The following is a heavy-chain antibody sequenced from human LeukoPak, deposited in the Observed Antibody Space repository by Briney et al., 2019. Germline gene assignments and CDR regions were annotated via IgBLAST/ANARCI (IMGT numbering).Heavy chain of an antibody. V-gene: IGHV6-1*01. CDR2: TYYRSKWSN. J-gene: IGHJ4*02. CDR1: GDSVSSNSAA. Sequence: SQTLSLTCAISGDSVSSNSAAWNWIRQSPSRGLEWLGRTYYRSKWSNDYALFVKSRIIVNPDTSKNQFSLQLNSVTPEDTAVYYCARDGGTSWGYFGYWGQGILVTVSS. CDR3: ARDGGTSWGYFGY. D-gene: IGHD1-1*01.